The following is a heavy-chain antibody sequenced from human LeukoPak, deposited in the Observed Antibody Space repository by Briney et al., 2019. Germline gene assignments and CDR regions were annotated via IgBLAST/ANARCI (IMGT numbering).Heavy chain of an antibody. CDR2: ISDRGSNT. V-gene: IGHV3-23*01. J-gene: IGHJ4*02. CDR3: AKTGGSGSYYSALDY. CDR1: GFTFNNYA. D-gene: IGHD3-10*01. Sequence: GGSLRLSCVASGFTFNNYAMSWVRQAPGQGLEWGSVISDRGSNTFYADSVQGRATISKDFSKNTLFLQMPSLRAEDTAVYYCAKTGGSGSYYSALDYWGQGTLVTVSS.